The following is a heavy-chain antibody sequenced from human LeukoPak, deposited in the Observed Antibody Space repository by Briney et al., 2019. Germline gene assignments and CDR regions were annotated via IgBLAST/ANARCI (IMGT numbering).Heavy chain of an antibody. J-gene: IGHJ4*02. Sequence: GASVKVSCKASGYTFTSYGISWVRQAPGQGLEWMGWISAYNGNTNYAQKLQGRVTMTTDTSTSTAYMELRSLRSDDTAVYYCARSLHYYRSSFRSHYFDYWGQGTLVTVSS. CDR1: GYTFTSYG. D-gene: IGHD3-10*01. CDR2: ISAYNGNT. CDR3: ARSLHYYRSSFRSHYFDY. V-gene: IGHV1-18*01.